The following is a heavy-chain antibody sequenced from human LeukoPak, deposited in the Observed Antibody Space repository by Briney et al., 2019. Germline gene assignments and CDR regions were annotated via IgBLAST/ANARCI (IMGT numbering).Heavy chain of an antibody. Sequence: PGGSLRLSCAASGDTFSGYAMSWARQAPGKGLEWVSSISGSGGSTYYADSVKGRFTISRDNSKNTLYLQMNSLRGEDTAVYYCTKDEKGTIADYFDYWGQGTLVTVSS. CDR1: GDTFSGYA. V-gene: IGHV3-23*01. J-gene: IGHJ4*02. CDR3: TKDEKGTIADYFDY. D-gene: IGHD1-7*01. CDR2: ISGSGGST.